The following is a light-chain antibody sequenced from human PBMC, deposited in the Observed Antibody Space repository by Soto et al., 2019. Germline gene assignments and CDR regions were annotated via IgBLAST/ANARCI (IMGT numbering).Light chain of an antibody. CDR1: SSDVGSYNL. Sequence: QSPLTQPASVSGSPGQSITISCTGTSSDVGSYNLVSWYQQHPGKAPKLMIYEGSKRPSGVSNRFSGSKSGNTASLTISGLQAEDEADYYCCSYAGSSTLYVVFGGGTKLTVL. V-gene: IGLV2-23*01. CDR2: EGS. J-gene: IGLJ2*01. CDR3: CSYAGSSTLYVV.